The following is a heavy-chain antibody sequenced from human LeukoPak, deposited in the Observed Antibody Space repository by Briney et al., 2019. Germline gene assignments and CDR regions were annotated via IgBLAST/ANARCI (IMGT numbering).Heavy chain of an antibody. D-gene: IGHD6-6*01. V-gene: IGHV3-30*02. CDR3: AKPRGGAAPRAFDY. Sequence: GGSLRLSCTASGFTFSSFVMYWVRQSPGKGLEWVAYMSHGGTLEKYADSVKGRFTISRDNSQNTLNMQMNSLRAEDTAVYYCAKPRGGAAPRAFDYWGQGKLVTVSS. CDR2: MSHGGTLE. J-gene: IGHJ4*02. CDR1: GFTFSSFV.